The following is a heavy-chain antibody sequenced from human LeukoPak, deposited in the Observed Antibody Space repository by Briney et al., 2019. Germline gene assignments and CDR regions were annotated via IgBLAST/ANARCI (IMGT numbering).Heavy chain of an antibody. J-gene: IGHJ2*01. Sequence: SETLSLTCTVSGGSISSSNWWSWVRQPPGKGLECIGDIHYSETTNYNPSLKSRVTISVDTSKNQFSLKLSSVSAADTAVYYCARVYYSRSYDYWYFDLWGRGTLVTVSS. D-gene: IGHD6-13*01. CDR1: GGSISSSNW. V-gene: IGHV4-4*02. CDR2: IHYSETT. CDR3: ARVYYSRSYDYWYFDL.